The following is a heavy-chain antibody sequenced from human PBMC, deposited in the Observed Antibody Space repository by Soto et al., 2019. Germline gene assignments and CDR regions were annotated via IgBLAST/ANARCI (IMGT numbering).Heavy chain of an antibody. J-gene: IGHJ4*01. CDR2: IKWDASEK. CDR3: ARGTGYGSRASVNHYLDY. D-gene: IGHD3-10*01. CDR1: GFTFGSYW. Sequence: EVQLEESGGGLVQPGGSLRLSCAASGFTFGSYWMSWVRQAPGKGPEWLATIKWDASEKKYVDSVKGRFTTSRDNAKNTLYLQMDSLRAEDPGVYYCARGTGYGSRASVNHYLDYWGQGTLVTVSS. V-gene: IGHV3-7*01.